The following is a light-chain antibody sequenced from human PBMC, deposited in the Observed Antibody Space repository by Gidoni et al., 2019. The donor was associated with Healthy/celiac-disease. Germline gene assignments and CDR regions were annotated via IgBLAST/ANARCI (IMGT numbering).Light chain of an antibody. J-gene: IGKJ2*01. CDR2: KAS. CDR1: QSISSW. V-gene: IGKV1-5*03. Sequence: DIQITQSPSPLSASVGDRVTLTCRASQSISSWLAWYQQKPGKAPKLLIYKASSLESGVPSRFSGSGSGTEFTLTISSLQPDDFATYYCQQYNSYQDTFXQXTKLEIK. CDR3: QQYNSYQDT.